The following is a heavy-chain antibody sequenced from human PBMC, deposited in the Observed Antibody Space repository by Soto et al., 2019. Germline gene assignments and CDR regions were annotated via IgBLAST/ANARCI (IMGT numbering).Heavy chain of an antibody. CDR1: GYTFTSYG. CDR2: ISAYNGNT. V-gene: IGHV1-18*04. Sequence: ASVKVSCKASGYTFTSYGISWVRQAPGQGLEWMGWISAYNGNTNYAQKLQGRVTMTTDTSTSTAYMELRSLRSDDTAVYYCASSLSTAVAGAFDYWGQGTLVTVSS. CDR3: ASSLSTAVAGAFDY. D-gene: IGHD6-19*01. J-gene: IGHJ4*02.